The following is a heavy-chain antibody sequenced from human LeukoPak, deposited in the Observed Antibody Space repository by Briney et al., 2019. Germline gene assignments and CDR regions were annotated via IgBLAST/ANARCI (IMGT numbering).Heavy chain of an antibody. CDR1: GGPISSSSYY. CDR2: IYYSGST. J-gene: IGHJ3*01. D-gene: IGHD6-13*01. Sequence: SETLSLTCTVSGGPISSSSYYWGWIPQPPGKGLEWIGSIYYSGSTYYNPSLKSRVTISVDTSKNQFSLKLSSVTAADTAVYYCGRLQQQQLSVWGQGTMVTVSS. V-gene: IGHV4-39*01. CDR3: GRLQQQQLSV.